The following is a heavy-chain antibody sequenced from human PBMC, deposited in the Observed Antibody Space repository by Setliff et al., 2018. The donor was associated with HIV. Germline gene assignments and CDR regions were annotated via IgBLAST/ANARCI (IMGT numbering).Heavy chain of an antibody. J-gene: IGHJ1*01. D-gene: IGHD3-10*01. CDR2: IIPITGTV. CDR3: ARDQVSMVRAVRLVA. CDR1: GGSFSAYR. V-gene: IGHV1-69*08. Sequence: SVKVSCKASGGSFSAYRINWLRQAPGQGPEWMGKIIPITGTVTYAQNFQGRLTITADRFTSTVYMELSSLRSEDTAVFYCARDQVSMVRAVRLVAWGQGSLVTVSS.